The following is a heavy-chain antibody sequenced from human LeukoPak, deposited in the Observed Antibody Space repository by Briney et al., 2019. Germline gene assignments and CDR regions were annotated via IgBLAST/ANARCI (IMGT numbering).Heavy chain of an antibody. CDR3: ARGVVLGQDDAFDI. D-gene: IGHD3/OR15-3a*01. CDR2: IFYRGSI. J-gene: IGHJ3*02. Sequence: SETLSLTCTVSGGSISNYYWSWMRQPPGKGLEWIGYIFYRGSIGYSPSLQSRVTISVDTSKNHLSLRLTSVTAADTAVYFCARGVVLGQDDAFDIWGRGTMVTVSS. CDR1: GGSISNYY. V-gene: IGHV4-59*12.